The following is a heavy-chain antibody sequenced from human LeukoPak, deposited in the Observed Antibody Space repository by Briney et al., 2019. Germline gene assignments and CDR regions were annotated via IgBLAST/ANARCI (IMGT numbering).Heavy chain of an antibody. CDR2: MDYSGST. D-gene: IGHD7-27*01. V-gene: IGHV4-59*01. Sequence: SETLSLTCTVSGGSISSYYWSWIRQPPGKGLEWIGYMDYSGSTNYNPSLKSRVTILVDTSKNQFSLKLSSVTAADTAVYYCARGWGSPHFDYWGQGTLVTVSS. CDR1: GGSISSYY. J-gene: IGHJ4*02. CDR3: ARGWGSPHFDY.